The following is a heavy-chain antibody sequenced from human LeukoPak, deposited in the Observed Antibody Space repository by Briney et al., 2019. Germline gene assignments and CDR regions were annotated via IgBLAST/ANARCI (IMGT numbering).Heavy chain of an antibody. CDR3: ATHIVGATPDDN. CDR1: GGSISRSSYY. Sequence: PSETLSLTCTVSGGSISRSSYYWGWIRQPPGKGLEWIGSVYYSGSTYYNPSLKSRVTISVDTSKNHFSLKLTSVTAADTAVYYCATHIVGATPDDNWGQGTLVTVSS. D-gene: IGHD1-26*01. J-gene: IGHJ4*02. V-gene: IGHV4-39*01. CDR2: VYYSGST.